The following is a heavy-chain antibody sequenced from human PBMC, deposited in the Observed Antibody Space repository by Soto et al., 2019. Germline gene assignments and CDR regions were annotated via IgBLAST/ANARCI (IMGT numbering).Heavy chain of an antibody. CDR3: ARAGDSSGWYLGYYYMDV. J-gene: IGHJ6*03. V-gene: IGHV1-2*04. Sequence: ASVKVSCKASGYTFTGYYMHWVRQAPGQGLEWMGWINPNSGGTNYAQKFQGWVTMTRDTSISTAYMELSRLRSDDTAVYYCARAGDSSGWYLGYYYMDVWGKGTTVT. D-gene: IGHD6-19*01. CDR2: INPNSGGT. CDR1: GYTFTGYY.